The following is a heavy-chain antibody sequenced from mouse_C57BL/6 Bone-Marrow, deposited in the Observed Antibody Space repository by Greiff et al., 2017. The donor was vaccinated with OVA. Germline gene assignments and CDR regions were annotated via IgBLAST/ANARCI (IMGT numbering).Heavy chain of an antibody. V-gene: IGHV1-64*01. CDR3: ARSGASWDSDYFDY. D-gene: IGHD4-1*01. Sequence: QVQLQQSGAELVKPGASVKLSCKASGYTFTSYWMHWVKQRPGQGLEWIGMIHPNSGSTNYNEKFKSKATLTVDKSSSTAYMQLSSLTSEDSAVYYCARSGASWDSDYFDYWGQGTTLTVSA. CDR2: IHPNSGST. CDR1: GYTFTSYW. J-gene: IGHJ2*01.